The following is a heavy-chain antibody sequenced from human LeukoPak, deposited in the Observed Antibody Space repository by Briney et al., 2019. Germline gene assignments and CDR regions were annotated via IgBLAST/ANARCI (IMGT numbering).Heavy chain of an antibody. CDR3: ARATTAPFQLWLEY. J-gene: IGHJ4*02. CDR2: IYYSGST. V-gene: IGHV4-59*01. D-gene: IGHD5-18*01. CDR1: GGSISSYY. Sequence: SETLSLTCTVSGGSISSYYWSWIRQPPGKGLEWIGYIYYSGSTNYNPSLKSRVTISVDTSKNQFSLKLSSVTAADTAVYYCARATTAPFQLWLEYWGQGTLVTVSS.